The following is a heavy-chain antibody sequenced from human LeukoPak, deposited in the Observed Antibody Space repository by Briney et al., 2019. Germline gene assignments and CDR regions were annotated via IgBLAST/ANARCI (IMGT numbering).Heavy chain of an antibody. Sequence: GGSLRLSCVASGFTFDDYVMHWVRQAPGKGLEWVSGITWTGGSLGYVDSVKGRFTISRDNAKNSLYLQMNSLRAEDTAVYYCAGSDTTGYIPREWDYWYFDLWGRGTLVTVSS. J-gene: IGHJ2*01. V-gene: IGHV3-9*01. CDR3: AGSDTTGYIPREWDYWYFDL. D-gene: IGHD1-1*01. CDR1: GFTFDDYV. CDR2: ITWTGGSL.